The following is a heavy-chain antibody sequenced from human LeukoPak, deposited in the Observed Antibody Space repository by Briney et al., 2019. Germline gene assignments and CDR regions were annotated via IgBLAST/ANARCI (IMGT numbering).Heavy chain of an antibody. V-gene: IGHV4-39*07. CDR3: ARGRTTYYYYYMDV. Sequence: LRLSCAASGFTFSSYEMNWVRQPPGKGLEWIGSIYYSGSTYYNPSLKSRVTMSVDTSKNQFSLKLSSVTAADTAVYYCARGRTTYYYYYMDVWGKGTTVTISS. CDR2: IYYSGST. D-gene: IGHD4-17*01. J-gene: IGHJ6*03. CDR1: GFTFSSYE.